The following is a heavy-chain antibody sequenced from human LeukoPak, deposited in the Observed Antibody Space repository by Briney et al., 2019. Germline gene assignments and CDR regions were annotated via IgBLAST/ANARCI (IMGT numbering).Heavy chain of an antibody. Sequence: ASVKVSCKASGYTFTSYAMHWVRQAPGQRLEWMGWINAGNGNTKYSQKFLGRVTITRDTSASTAYMELSRLRSEDAAVYYCARARGSGYHTFLYYFDYWGQGTLVTVSS. CDR3: ARARGSGYHTFLYYFDY. J-gene: IGHJ4*02. CDR1: GYTFTSYA. V-gene: IGHV1-3*01. D-gene: IGHD5-12*01. CDR2: INAGNGNT.